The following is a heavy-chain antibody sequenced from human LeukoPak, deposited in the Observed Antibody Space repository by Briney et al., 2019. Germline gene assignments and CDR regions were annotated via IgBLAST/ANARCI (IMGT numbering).Heavy chain of an antibody. V-gene: IGHV4-34*01. CDR2: INHSGST. CDR3: AREVSPGVPCFAT. J-gene: IGHJ4*02. CDR1: GGSFSGYY. Sequence: PSETLSLTCAVYGGSFSGYYWSWIRQPPGKGLEWIGEINHSGSTNYNPSLKSRVTISVDTSKNQFSLKLSSVTAADTAVYYCAREVSPGVPCFATWGQGTLVTVSS. D-gene: IGHD3-10*02.